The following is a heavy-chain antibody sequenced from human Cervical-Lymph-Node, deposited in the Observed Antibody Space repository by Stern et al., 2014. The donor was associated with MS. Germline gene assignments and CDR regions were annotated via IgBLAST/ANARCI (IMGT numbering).Heavy chain of an antibody. Sequence: VQLVESGPEVKKPGASVKVSCKASGYTFTNYGLSWLRQAPGQGLEWIGWISAYNGNTYYTQNLQDKVTMTTDTSTNTAYMDLRSLRSDDTAAYFCARGGTTSAANYYYYGLDVWGQGTTVTVSS. J-gene: IGHJ6*02. CDR1: GYTFTNYG. V-gene: IGHV1-18*01. CDR3: ARGGTTSAANYYYYGLDV. D-gene: IGHD3-16*01. CDR2: ISAYNGNT.